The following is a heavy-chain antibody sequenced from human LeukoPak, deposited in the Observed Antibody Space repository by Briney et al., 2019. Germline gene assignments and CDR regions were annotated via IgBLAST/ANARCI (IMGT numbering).Heavy chain of an antibody. V-gene: IGHV3-23*01. CDR1: GFTLSSYA. CDR3: AKGGDIVVVPAGIDY. J-gene: IGHJ4*02. CDR2: ISGSGGST. Sequence: PGGSLRLSCAASGFTLSSYAMSWVRQAPGKGLEWVSAISGSGGSTYYADSVKGRFTISRDNSKNTLYLQMNSLRAEDTAVYYCAKGGDIVVVPAGIDYWGQGTLVTVSS. D-gene: IGHD2-2*01.